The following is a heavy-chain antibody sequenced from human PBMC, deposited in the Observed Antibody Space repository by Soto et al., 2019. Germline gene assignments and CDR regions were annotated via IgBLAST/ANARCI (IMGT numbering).Heavy chain of an antibody. J-gene: IGHJ5*02. CDR1: CYTFTSYG. CDR3: ARDPNTYYDFWSGSISHNGFDP. V-gene: IGHV1-18*01. CDR2: ISAYNGNT. D-gene: IGHD3-3*01. Sequence: QVPLVQSGAEVKKPGASVKVSCKASCYTFTSYGISWVRQAPGQGLEWMGWISAYNGNTNYAQKLQGRVTMTTDTATSTAYMELRSLRSDDTAVYYCARDPNTYYDFWSGSISHNGFDPWGQGTLVTVSS.